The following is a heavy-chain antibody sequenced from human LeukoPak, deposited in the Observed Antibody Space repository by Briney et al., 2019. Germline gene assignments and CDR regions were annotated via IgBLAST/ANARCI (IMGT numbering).Heavy chain of an antibody. CDR1: GGTFSSYA. V-gene: IGHV1-69*05. CDR2: IIPIFGTA. CDR3: ARELRRAFDI. Sequence: ASVKVSCKASGGTFSSYAISWVRQAPGQGLEWMGGIIPIFGTANYAQKFQGRVTITTDESTSTAHMELSSLRSEDTAVYYCARELRRAFDIWGQGTMVTVSS. J-gene: IGHJ3*02. D-gene: IGHD5-12*01.